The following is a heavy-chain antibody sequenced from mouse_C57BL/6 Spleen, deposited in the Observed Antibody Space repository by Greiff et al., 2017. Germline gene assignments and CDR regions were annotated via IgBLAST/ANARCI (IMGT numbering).Heavy chain of an antibody. CDR3: AIWGTTVDYYYAMDY. CDR1: GYTFTSYW. D-gene: IGHD1-1*01. CDR2: IHPSDSDT. V-gene: IGHV1-74*01. Sequence: QVQLKQPGAELVKPGASVKVSCKASGYTFTSYWMHWVKQRPGQGLEWIGRIHPSDSDTNYNQKFKGKATLTVDKSSSTAYMQLSSLTSEDSAVYYCAIWGTTVDYYYAMDYGGQGTSVTVSS. J-gene: IGHJ4*01.